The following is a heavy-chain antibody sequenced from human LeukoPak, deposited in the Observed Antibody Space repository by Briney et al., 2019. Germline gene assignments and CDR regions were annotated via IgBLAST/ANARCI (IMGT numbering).Heavy chain of an antibody. Sequence: ASVKASCKASGYTFTSYAMNWVRQAPGQGLEWMGWINTNTGNPTYAQGFTGRFVFSLDTSVSTAYLQISSLKAEDTAVYYCATLEYTSTEDFDYWGQGTLVTVSS. V-gene: IGHV7-4-1*02. CDR2: INTNTGNP. CDR1: GYTFTSYA. D-gene: IGHD6-6*01. CDR3: ATLEYTSTEDFDY. J-gene: IGHJ4*02.